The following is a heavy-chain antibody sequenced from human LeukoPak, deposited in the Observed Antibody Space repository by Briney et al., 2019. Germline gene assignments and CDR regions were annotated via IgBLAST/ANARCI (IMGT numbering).Heavy chain of an antibody. Sequence: PSETLSLTCAVYGGSFSGYYWSWIRQPPGKGLEWIGEINHSGSTNYNPSLKSRVTMSVDTSKNQFSLKLSSVTAADTAVYYCARSFRAETSYYYYMDVWGKGTTVTVSS. CDR2: INHSGST. V-gene: IGHV4-34*01. CDR3: ARSFRAETSYYYYMDV. CDR1: GGSFSGYY. J-gene: IGHJ6*03. D-gene: IGHD3-16*02.